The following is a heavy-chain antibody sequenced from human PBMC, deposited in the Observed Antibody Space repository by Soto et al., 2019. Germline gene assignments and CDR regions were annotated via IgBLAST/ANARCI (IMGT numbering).Heavy chain of an antibody. V-gene: IGHV3-30-3*01. CDR1: GLSLTGYA. CDR2: ISHDGINK. J-gene: IGHJ5*02. Sequence: QVRLVESGGGWVRPGRSLRLSCTASGLSLTGYAISGFGQPPGKGLDWWAVISHDGINKHYEDSVKGRVTVSRDNSNHSLDLQLNSLRGEDTAMYYCARDMYSSDYFVKWFEPWGQGTLVTVSS. D-gene: IGHD6-19*01. CDR3: ARDMYSSDYFVKWFEP.